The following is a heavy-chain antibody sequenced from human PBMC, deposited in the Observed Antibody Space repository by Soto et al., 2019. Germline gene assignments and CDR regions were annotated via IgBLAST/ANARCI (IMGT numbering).Heavy chain of an antibody. V-gene: IGHV4-34*01. Sequence: QVQLQQWGAGLLKPSETLSLTCAVYGGSFSGYYWSWIRQPPGKGLEWIGEINHSGSTNDNPSLKSLVTKSVYTSKNQFSLRLSFVTAADTAVYYCGVGAPDYVWGSYRPSGMDVWGQGTTVTVSS. D-gene: IGHD3-16*02. CDR2: INHSGST. CDR3: GVGAPDYVWGSYRPSGMDV. CDR1: GGSFSGYY. J-gene: IGHJ6*02.